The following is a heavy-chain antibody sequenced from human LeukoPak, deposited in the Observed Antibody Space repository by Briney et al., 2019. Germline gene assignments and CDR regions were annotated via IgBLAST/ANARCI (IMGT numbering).Heavy chain of an antibody. D-gene: IGHD6-6*01. CDR2: ISGDGGST. CDR3: AKDTPYSSSGDDAFDI. V-gene: IGHV3-43*02. J-gene: IGHJ3*02. Sequence: GGSLRLSCAASGFTFDDYALHWVRQAPGKGLEWVSLISGDGGSTYYADSVKGRFTISRDNSKNSLYLQMNSLRTEDTALCYCAKDTPYSSSGDDAFDIWGQGTMVTVSS. CDR1: GFTFDDYA.